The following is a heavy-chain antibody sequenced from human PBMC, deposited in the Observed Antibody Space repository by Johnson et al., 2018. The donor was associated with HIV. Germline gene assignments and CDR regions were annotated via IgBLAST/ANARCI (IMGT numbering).Heavy chain of an antibody. Sequence: QVQLVESGGGLVKPGGSLRLSCAASGFTFSDYYMSWIRQAPGKGLEWVAFIRYDGNNKYYADSVKGRFTISRDNFKNTLYLQMNSLRAEDTALYYCAKDLAVAAMGAFDIWGQGTMVTVSS. V-gene: IGHV3-30*02. J-gene: IGHJ3*02. CDR3: AKDLAVAAMGAFDI. CDR1: GFTFSDYY. CDR2: IRYDGNNK. D-gene: IGHD6-19*01.